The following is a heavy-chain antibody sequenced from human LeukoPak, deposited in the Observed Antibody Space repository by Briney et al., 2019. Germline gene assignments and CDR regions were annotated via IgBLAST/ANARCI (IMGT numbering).Heavy chain of an antibody. Sequence: SETLSLTCAVYGGSFSGYYWSWIRQPPGKGLEWIGEINHSGSTNYNPSLKSRVTIPVDTSKNQFSLRLSSVTAADTAVYYCARVVALKGIWFGGVDPWGQGTLVTVSS. CDR3: ARVVALKGIWFGGVDP. V-gene: IGHV4-34*01. D-gene: IGHD3-10*01. CDR1: GGSFSGYY. CDR2: INHSGST. J-gene: IGHJ5*02.